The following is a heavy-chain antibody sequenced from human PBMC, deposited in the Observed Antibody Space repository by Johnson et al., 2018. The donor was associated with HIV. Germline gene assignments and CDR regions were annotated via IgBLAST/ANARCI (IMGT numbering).Heavy chain of an antibody. CDR2: ISYDGSNK. CDR3: ARDRRITIFGSGRAVQSNDAFDI. J-gene: IGHJ3*02. Sequence: QVQLVESGGRVVRPGGSLRLSCVASGFTFDDYGMHWVRQAPGKGLEWVAVISYDGSNKYYADSVKGRFTISRDNSKNTLYLQMNSLRAEDTAVYYCARDRRITIFGSGRAVQSNDAFDIWGQGTMFTVSS. V-gene: IGHV3-30*03. D-gene: IGHD3-3*01. CDR1: GFTFDDYG.